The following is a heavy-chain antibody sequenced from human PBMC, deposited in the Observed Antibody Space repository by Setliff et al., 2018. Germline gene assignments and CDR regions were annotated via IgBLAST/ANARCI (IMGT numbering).Heavy chain of an antibody. J-gene: IGHJ6*03. CDR3: AREGGLQGATSYYYFYNYINV. V-gene: IGHV1-2*02. CDR1: GYSFTGYF. D-gene: IGHD1-26*01. CDR2: INPKSGVT. Sequence: VKVSCKASGYSFTGYFIHWVRQAPGQGLEWMGWINPKSGVTSYAQNFRGRITMTRDTSISTVYMELNSLRSDDAAVYFCAREGGLQGATSYYYFYNYINVWGKGTKVTVSS.